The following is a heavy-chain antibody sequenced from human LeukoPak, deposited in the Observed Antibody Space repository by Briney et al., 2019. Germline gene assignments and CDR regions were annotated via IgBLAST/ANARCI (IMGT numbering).Heavy chain of an antibody. D-gene: IGHD2-2*01. CDR2: MNPNSGNT. CDR1: GYTFTSYD. Sequence: ASVKVSCKASGYTFTSYDINWVRQATGQGLEWMGWMNPNSGNTGYAQKFQGRVTMTRNTSISTAYMELSSLRSEDTAVYYCARHPIVAPGHEMDTPFDPWGQGTLVTVSS. CDR3: ARHPIVAPGHEMDTPFDP. J-gene: IGHJ5*02. V-gene: IGHV1-8*01.